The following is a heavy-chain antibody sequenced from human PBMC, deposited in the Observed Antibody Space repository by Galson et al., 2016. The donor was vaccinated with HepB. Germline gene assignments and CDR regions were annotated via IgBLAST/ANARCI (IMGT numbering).Heavy chain of an antibody. CDR2: IKQDGSDK. CDR1: GFTFRNYY. V-gene: IGHV3-7*03. D-gene: IGHD2-2*01. CDR3: AREDIVVVPTTMDDAFDI. Sequence: SLRLSCAASGFTFRNYYMSWVRQAPGKGLEWVANIKQDGSDKFYVDSVKGRFTISRDNAKSSLYLQMNSLGAEDTAIYYCAREDIVVVPTTMDDAFDIWGQGTLVTVSS. J-gene: IGHJ1*01.